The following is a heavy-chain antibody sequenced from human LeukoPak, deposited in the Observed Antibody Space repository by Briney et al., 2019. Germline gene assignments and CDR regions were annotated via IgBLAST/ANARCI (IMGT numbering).Heavy chain of an antibody. CDR2: IRSDGSNK. CDR3: ARVKGGIAAAGNYFDY. J-gene: IGHJ4*02. Sequence: GGSLRLSCAASGFTFSSYGMHWVRQAPGKGLEWLAFIRSDGSNKYYADSVKGRITISRDNSKNTLHLQMSSLRTEDTAVYYCARVKGGIAAAGNYFDYWGQGTLVTVSS. D-gene: IGHD6-13*01. CDR1: GFTFSSYG. V-gene: IGHV3-30*02.